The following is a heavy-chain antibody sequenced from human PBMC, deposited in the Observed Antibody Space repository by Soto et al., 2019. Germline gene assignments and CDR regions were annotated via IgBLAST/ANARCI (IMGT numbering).Heavy chain of an antibody. Sequence: GGSLSPPFAAPGFTFSSYRMTWVRKPPGKGLKWVAVILYDGSKKNNPDSGKGRFTISRENSKNTLYLQMNSWGAEDTPAYYRAKDQGSYGMDVWGQGTTVTVSS. J-gene: IGHJ6*02. V-gene: IGHV3-30*18. D-gene: IGHD1-26*01. CDR2: ILYDGSKK. CDR3: AKDQGSYGMDV. CDR1: GFTFSSYR.